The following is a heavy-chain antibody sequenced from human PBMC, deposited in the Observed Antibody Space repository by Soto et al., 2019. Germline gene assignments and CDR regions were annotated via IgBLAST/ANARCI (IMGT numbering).Heavy chain of an antibody. J-gene: IGHJ6*02. CDR2: ISAYNGNT. Sequence: ASVKVSCKASGNTVPNYAIHWVRQAPGQGLEWMGWISAYNGNTNYAQKLQGRVTMTTDTSTSTAYMELRSLRSDDTAVYYCARDPGYCSGGSCYQYYYYYYGMDVWGQGTTVTVSS. CDR1: GNTVPNYA. V-gene: IGHV1-18*01. D-gene: IGHD2-15*01. CDR3: ARDPGYCSGGSCYQYYYYYYGMDV.